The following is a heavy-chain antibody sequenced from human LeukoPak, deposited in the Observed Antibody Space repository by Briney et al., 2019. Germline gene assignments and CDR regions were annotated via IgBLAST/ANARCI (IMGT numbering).Heavy chain of an antibody. CDR1: GFSFSSYS. CDR2: ISGSGVST. Sequence: GGSLRLSCTASGFSFSSYSMSWVRQAPGKGLEWVSAISGSGVSTYYADSVKGRFTISRDNSTNSLYLQMNSLRAEDTAVYYCAKCILTGYYKGYMDVWGKGTTVTISS. J-gene: IGHJ6*03. CDR3: AKCILTGYYKGYMDV. D-gene: IGHD3-9*01. V-gene: IGHV3-23*01.